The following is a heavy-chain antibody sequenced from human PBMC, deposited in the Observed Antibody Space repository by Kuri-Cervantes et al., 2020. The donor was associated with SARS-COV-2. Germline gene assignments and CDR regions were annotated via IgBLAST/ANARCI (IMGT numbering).Heavy chain of an antibody. CDR1: GFTFSNYW. D-gene: IGHD6-19*01. CDR2: IKQDGSEK. CDR3: AREAVAGSNWFDP. J-gene: IGHJ5*02. V-gene: IGHV3-7*01. Sequence: GESLKISCAASGFTFSNYWMRWVRQAPGKGLEWVATIKQDGSEKYYVDSVKGQFTISRDNAKNSLNLQMNSLRAEDTAVYYCAREAVAGSNWFDPWGQGTLVTVSS.